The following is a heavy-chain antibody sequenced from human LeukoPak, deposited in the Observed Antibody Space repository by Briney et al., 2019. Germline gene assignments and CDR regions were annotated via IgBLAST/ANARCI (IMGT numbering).Heavy chain of an antibody. V-gene: IGHV3-23*01. CDR3: AKKTYYYDTSGSPRGWFDP. Sequence: GGSLRLSCAAPAFTFSNYAMSWVRQAPGKGLEWVSTISNSGGSTYYADSVKGRFTISRDNSKNTLYLQMNSLRAEDTAVYYCAKKTYYYDTSGSPRGWFDPWGQGTLVTVSS. D-gene: IGHD3-22*01. CDR1: AFTFSNYA. CDR2: ISNSGGST. J-gene: IGHJ5*02.